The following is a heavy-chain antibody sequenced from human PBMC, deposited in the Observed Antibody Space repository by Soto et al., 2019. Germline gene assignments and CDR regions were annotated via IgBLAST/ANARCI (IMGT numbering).Heavy chain of an antibody. CDR2: ISYDGSNK. V-gene: IGHV3-30*18. D-gene: IGHD6-13*01. J-gene: IGHJ5*02. Sequence: QVQLVESGGGVVQPGRSLRLSCAASGFTFSSYGMHWVRQAPGKGLEWVAVISYDGSNKYYADSVKGRFTISRDNSKNTLYLQMNSLRAEDTAVYYCAKDVPVYSSSWPAWGQGTLVTVSS. CDR1: GFTFSSYG. CDR3: AKDVPVYSSSWPA.